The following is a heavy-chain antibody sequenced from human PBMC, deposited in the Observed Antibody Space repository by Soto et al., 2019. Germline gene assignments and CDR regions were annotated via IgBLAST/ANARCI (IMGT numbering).Heavy chain of an antibody. CDR2: IYPGDSDT. V-gene: IGHV5-51*01. J-gene: IGHJ4*02. CDR1: GYSFTSYW. CDR3: ARTDCTNGVCYFDY. D-gene: IGHD2-8*01. Sequence: GESLNISCKGSGYSFTSYWIGWVRQMPGKGLEWMGIIYPGDSDTRYSPSFQGQDTISAAKSISPAYLQWSSLKASDTAMYYCARTDCTNGVCYFDYWGQGTLVTVSS.